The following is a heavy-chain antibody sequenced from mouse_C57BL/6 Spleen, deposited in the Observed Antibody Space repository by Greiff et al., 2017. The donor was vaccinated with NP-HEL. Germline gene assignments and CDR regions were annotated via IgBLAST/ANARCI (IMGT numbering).Heavy chain of an antibody. CDR3: ASAHEAY. V-gene: IGHV1-26*01. J-gene: IGHJ3*01. CDR2: INPNNGGT. Sequence: EVQLQQSGPELVKPGASVKISCKASGYTFTDYYMNWVKQSHGKSLEWIGDINPNNGGTSYNQKFKGKATLTVDKSSSTAYMELRSLTSEDSAVYYCASAHEAYWGQGTLVTVSA. CDR1: GYTFTDYY.